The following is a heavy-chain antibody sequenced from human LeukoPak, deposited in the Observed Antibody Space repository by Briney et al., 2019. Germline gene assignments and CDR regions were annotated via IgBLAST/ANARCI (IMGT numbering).Heavy chain of an antibody. Sequence: GGSLRLSCAASGFTFSSYAMSWVRQAPGKGLEWVSAISGSGGSTYYADSVKGRFTISRANSKNTLYLQMNSLRAEDTAVYYCAKVDCSSTSCPPNRWFDPWGQGTLVTVSS. CDR2: ISGSGGST. CDR3: AKVDCSSTSCPPNRWFDP. D-gene: IGHD2-2*01. CDR1: GFTFSSYA. J-gene: IGHJ5*02. V-gene: IGHV3-23*01.